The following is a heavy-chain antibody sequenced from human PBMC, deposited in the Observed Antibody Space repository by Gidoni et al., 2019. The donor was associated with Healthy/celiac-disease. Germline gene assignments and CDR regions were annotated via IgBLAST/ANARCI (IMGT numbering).Heavy chain of an antibody. J-gene: IGHJ4*02. Sequence: EMQLLESGGGLVQPGGSLRLSCAASGFTFTSYAMSWVRQAPGKGLEWVSAISGSGGSTYYADAVKGRFTISRDNSKNTLYLQMNSLRAEDTAVYYCAKDQPLVVVPAATFDYWGQGTLVTVSS. V-gene: IGHV3-23*01. CDR3: AKDQPLVVVPAATFDY. CDR2: ISGSGGST. D-gene: IGHD2-2*01. CDR1: GFTFTSYA.